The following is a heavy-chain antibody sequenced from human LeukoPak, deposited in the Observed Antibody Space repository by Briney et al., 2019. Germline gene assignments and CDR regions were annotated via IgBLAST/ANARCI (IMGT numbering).Heavy chain of an antibody. CDR3: ARDLSHIVVVTAIFNY. CDR1: GFTFSSYS. J-gene: IGHJ4*02. D-gene: IGHD2-21*02. CDR2: ISSSSYI. V-gene: IGHV3-21*01. Sequence: PGGSLRLSCAASGFTFSSYSMNWVRQAPGKGLEWVSSISSSSYIYYADSVKGRFTISRDNAKNSLYLQMNSLRAEDTAVYYCARDLSHIVVVTAIFNYWGQGTLVTVSS.